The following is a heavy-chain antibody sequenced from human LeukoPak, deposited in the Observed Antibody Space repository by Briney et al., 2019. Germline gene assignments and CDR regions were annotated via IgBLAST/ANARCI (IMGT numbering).Heavy chain of an antibody. CDR3: GNRGSTTDYYDY. D-gene: IGHD3-9*01. V-gene: IGHV3-23*01. J-gene: IGHJ4*02. CDR2: IGASGGST. Sequence: GGSLRLSCAASGFTFSSSAMTWVRQAPGKGLEWVSAIGASGGSTYYADSVKGRFTISRDNSKNALFLQMNSLTAEDTAVYYCGNRGSTTDYYDYWGQGTLVTVSS. CDR1: GFTFSSSA.